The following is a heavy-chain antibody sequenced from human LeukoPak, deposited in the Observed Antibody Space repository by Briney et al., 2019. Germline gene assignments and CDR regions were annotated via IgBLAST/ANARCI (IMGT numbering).Heavy chain of an antibody. J-gene: IGHJ4*02. V-gene: IGHV3-30-3*02. D-gene: IGHD6-19*01. CDR1: GFTFSSYA. Sequence: SGGSLRLSCAASGFTFSSYAMHWVRQAPGKGLEWVAVISYDGSNKYYADSVKGRFTISRDNSKNTLYLQMNSLRAEDTAVYYCAKSDRSGWYGAFDYWGQGTLVTVSS. CDR3: AKSDRSGWYGAFDY. CDR2: ISYDGSNK.